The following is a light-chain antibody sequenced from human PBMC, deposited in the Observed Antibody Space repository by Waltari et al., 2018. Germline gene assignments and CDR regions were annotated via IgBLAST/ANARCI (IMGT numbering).Light chain of an antibody. CDR2: SAS. J-gene: IGKJ1*01. CDR3: HQSSSLPWT. CDR1: QSIGRS. V-gene: IGKV6D-21*02. Sequence: EIVLTQSPDFQSVTPKEKVPITGRASQSIGRSLQWYQQKPNPSPTLLIKSASQSISGVPSRFSGSGSGTDFTLTISSLEAEDAAAYYCHQSSSLPWTFGQGTKVEIK.